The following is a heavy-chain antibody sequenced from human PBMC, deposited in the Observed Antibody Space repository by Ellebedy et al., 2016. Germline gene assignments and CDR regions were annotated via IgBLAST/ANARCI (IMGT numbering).Heavy chain of an antibody. Sequence: SETLSLTXTVSGGSISSYYWSWIRQPPGKGLEWIGCIYYSGSTNYNPSLKSRVTISVDTSKNQFSLKLSSVTAADTAVYYCAVSFTAMVIFDYWGQGTLVTVSS. V-gene: IGHV4-59*12. J-gene: IGHJ4*02. CDR3: AVSFTAMVIFDY. CDR2: IYYSGST. CDR1: GGSISSYY. D-gene: IGHD5-18*01.